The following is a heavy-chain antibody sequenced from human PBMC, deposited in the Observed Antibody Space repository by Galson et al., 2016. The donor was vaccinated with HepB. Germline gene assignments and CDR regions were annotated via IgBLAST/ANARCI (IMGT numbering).Heavy chain of an antibody. CDR1: GFTFSNAW. D-gene: IGHD2-2*01. CDR3: NTLTPTAAIDY. J-gene: IGHJ4*02. V-gene: IGHV3-15*01. CDR2: IKGETDGGST. Sequence: SLRLSCAASGFTFSNAWMNWVRQASGKGLEWVGRIKGETDGGSTDYAAPVKGRFTISKDDSKNTLYLQMNSLKTEDTAVYYCNTLTPTAAIDYWGQGALVTVSS.